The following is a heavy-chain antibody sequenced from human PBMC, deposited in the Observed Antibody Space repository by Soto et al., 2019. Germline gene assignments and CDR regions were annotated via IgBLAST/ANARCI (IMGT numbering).Heavy chain of an antibody. Sequence: PSETLSLTCTFSGDSISISNYFWGWIRQPPGKGLEWIGTIFYSGSTYYNPSLKSRVTISVDTSKNKFSLKLTSVTAADTALYYCARRYGWLYFDYWGQGSLVTVS. D-gene: IGHD3-10*01. CDR3: ARRYGWLYFDY. CDR2: IFYSGST. J-gene: IGHJ4*02. V-gene: IGHV4-39*01. CDR1: GDSISISNYF.